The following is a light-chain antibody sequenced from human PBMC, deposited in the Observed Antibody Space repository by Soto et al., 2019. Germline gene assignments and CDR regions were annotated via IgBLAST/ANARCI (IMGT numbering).Light chain of an antibody. V-gene: IGKV1-12*01. J-gene: IGKJ4*01. CDR1: QVISSW. Sequence: DIQMTQSPSSVSASVGDTVTITCRASQVISSWLAWYQHKPGRAPKLLIYKASNLQPGVPSSFSGSGSEADYTFTLTIRNLQPEDVATYYCHQASSFPLTFGGGTKVEIK. CDR3: HQASSFPLT. CDR2: KAS.